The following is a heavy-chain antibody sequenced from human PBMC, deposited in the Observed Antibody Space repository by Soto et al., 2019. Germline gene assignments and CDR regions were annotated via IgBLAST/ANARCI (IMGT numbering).Heavy chain of an antibody. CDR1: GFTCSSYA. Sequence: PXGSLRLSFEASGFTCSSYALSWVRQAPGKGLEWVSAFSGSGGSTYYADSVNGRFTISRDNSKNTLYLQMNSLGAEDTAVYYCAKVHYDFWSGYYIGPPYYYYGMDVWGQGTTVTVSS. V-gene: IGHV3-23*01. J-gene: IGHJ6*02. CDR3: AKVHYDFWSGYYIGPPYYYYGMDV. D-gene: IGHD3-3*01. CDR2: FSGSGGST.